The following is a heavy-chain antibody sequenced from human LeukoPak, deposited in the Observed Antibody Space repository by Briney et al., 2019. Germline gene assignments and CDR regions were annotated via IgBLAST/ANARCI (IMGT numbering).Heavy chain of an antibody. CDR1: GYTFTGYY. D-gene: IGHD3-22*01. V-gene: IGHV1-2*02. Sequence: GASVKVSCKASGYTFTGYYTHWVRQAPGQGLEWMGWINPNSGGTNYAQKFQGRVTMTRDTSISTAYMELSRLRSDDTAVYYCARDRWDYDSSGCFDYWGQGTLVTVSS. J-gene: IGHJ4*02. CDR2: INPNSGGT. CDR3: ARDRWDYDSSGCFDY.